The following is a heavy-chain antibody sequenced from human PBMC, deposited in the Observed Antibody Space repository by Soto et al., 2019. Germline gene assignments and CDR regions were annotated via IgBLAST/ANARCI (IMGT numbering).Heavy chain of an antibody. CDR1: GYTFTDYG. V-gene: IGHV1-8*01. D-gene: IGHD1-26*01. J-gene: IGHJ4*02. Sequence: QVQLVQSGAEVKMPGASVKVSCKASGYTFTDYGINWVRQATGQGLEWMGWMNPKSGDTVYAQKFQGRVSMTRATSISTAYMEPNSLKSEDTAVYYCARWGYSVVGATVYWGQGTLVTVSS. CDR2: MNPKSGDT. CDR3: ARWGYSVVGATVY.